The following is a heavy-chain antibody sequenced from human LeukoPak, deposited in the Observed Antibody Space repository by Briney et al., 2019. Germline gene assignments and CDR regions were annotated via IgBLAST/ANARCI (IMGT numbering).Heavy chain of an antibody. D-gene: IGHD3-3*01. CDR2: INTNTGNP. Sequence: ASVKVSCKASGYTFTSYAMNWVRQAPGQGLEWMGWINTNTGNPTYAQGFTGRFVFSLDTSVSTAYLQISSLKAEDTAVYYRARDRNYDFWSGYENWGQGTLVTVSS. CDR3: ARDRNYDFWSGYEN. J-gene: IGHJ4*02. CDR1: GYTFTSYA. V-gene: IGHV7-4-1*02.